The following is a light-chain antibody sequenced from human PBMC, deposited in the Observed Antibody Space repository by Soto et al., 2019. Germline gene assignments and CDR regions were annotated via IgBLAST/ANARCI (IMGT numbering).Light chain of an antibody. Sequence: QSALTQPPSASGTPGQRVTISCSGSSSNIGNNAVNWYQQLPGTAPKLLIYTNNQRPSGVPDRFSGSKSGTSASLAISGLQSEDEADYYCAAWDDSLNGGVFGGGTKLTVL. CDR1: SSNIGNNA. CDR2: TNN. CDR3: AAWDDSLNGGV. J-gene: IGLJ3*02. V-gene: IGLV1-44*01.